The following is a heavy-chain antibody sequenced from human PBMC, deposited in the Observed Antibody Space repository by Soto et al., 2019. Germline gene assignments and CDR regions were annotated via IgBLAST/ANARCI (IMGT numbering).Heavy chain of an antibody. CDR2: ISGSGGST. CDR3: ANEWPASGWYFVY. CDR1: GFTFSTYA. D-gene: IGHD6-19*01. V-gene: IGHV3-23*01. Sequence: PGGSLRLSCAASGFTFSTYAMSWVRQAPGKGLEWVSGISGSGGSTYYADSVKGRFTISRDNSKNTLYLQMNSLRAEDTAIYYCANEWPASGWYFVYWGQGTLVTVSS. J-gene: IGHJ4*02.